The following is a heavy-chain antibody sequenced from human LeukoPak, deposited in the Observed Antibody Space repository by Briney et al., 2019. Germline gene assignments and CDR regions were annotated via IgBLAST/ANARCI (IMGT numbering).Heavy chain of an antibody. CDR1: GGSISSYY. CDR3: ARGGSSGWYRGNFDY. Sequence: SETLSLTCTVSGGSISSYYWSWIRQPPGKGLEWIGYIYYSGSTNYNPFLKSRVTISVDTSKNQFSLKLSSVTAADTAVYYCARGGSSGWYRGNFDYWGQGTLVTVSS. D-gene: IGHD6-19*01. V-gene: IGHV4-59*01. CDR2: IYYSGST. J-gene: IGHJ4*02.